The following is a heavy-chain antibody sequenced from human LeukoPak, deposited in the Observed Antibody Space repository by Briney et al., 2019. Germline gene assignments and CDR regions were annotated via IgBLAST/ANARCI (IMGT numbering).Heavy chain of an antibody. D-gene: IGHD5-18*01. V-gene: IGHV3-53*01. CDR2: IYSGGST. J-gene: IGHJ6*03. CDR3: ARPSRGYSYGWDYYYMGV. Sequence: PGGSLRLSCAASGFTVSSNCMSWVRQAPGKGLEWVSVIYSGGSTYYAESVKGRFTISRDNSKNTLYLQMNSLRAEDKAVYYCARPSRGYSYGWDYYYMGVWGKGTTVTVSS. CDR1: GFTVSSNC.